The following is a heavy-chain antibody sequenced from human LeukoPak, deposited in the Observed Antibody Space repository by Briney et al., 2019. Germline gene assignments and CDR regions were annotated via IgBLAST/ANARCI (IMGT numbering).Heavy chain of an antibody. V-gene: IGHV3-53*01. CDR2: IYSGGTT. J-gene: IGHJ4*02. D-gene: IGHD6-19*01. CDR3: ARVSSDSNGWYEFDY. Sequence: GGSLRLSCAASGFTVSSNYMSWVRQAPGKGLEWVSVIYSGGTTYYADSVKGRFTISRDNSKNTLHLQMNSLRAEDTAVYYCARVSSDSNGWYEFDYWGQGTLVTVSS. CDR1: GFTVSSNY.